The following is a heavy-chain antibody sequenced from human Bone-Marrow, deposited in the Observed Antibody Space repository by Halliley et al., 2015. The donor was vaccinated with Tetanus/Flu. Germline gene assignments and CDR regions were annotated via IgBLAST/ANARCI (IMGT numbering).Heavy chain of an antibody. D-gene: IGHD3-22*01. CDR3: ARTREIGHYDSSGYSYNWIDP. Sequence: YYSGSTNFNPSLKSRVTMSIDTSKNQFSLNLSSVTAADTAVYYCARTREIGHYDSSGYSYNWIDPWGRGTLVTVSS. V-gene: IGHV4-59*01. J-gene: IGHJ5*02. CDR2: YYSGST.